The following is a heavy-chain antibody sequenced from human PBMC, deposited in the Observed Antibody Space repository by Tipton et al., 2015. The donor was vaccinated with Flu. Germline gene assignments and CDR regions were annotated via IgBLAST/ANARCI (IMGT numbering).Heavy chain of an antibody. V-gene: IGHV1-18*01. CDR1: GYTLTSYG. Sequence: VQLVQSGAEVKKPGASVKVSCKASGYTLTSYGITWVRQAPGQGLEWMGWISAYNGNTNYAQNLQGRVTMTTDTSTNTAYMELRSLRSDDTAVYYCARVKEEWEPEDYWGQGTLVTVSS. J-gene: IGHJ4*02. D-gene: IGHD1-26*01. CDR2: ISAYNGNT. CDR3: ARVKEEWEPEDY.